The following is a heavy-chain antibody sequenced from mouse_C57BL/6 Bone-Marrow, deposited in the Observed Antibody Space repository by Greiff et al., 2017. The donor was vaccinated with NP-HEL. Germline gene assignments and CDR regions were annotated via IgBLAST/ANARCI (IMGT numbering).Heavy chain of an antibody. J-gene: IGHJ2*01. Sequence: VQLQQPGAELVMPGASVKLSCKASGYTFTSYWMHWVKQRPGQGLEWIGEIDPSDSYTNYNQKFKGKSTLTVDKSSSTAYMQLSSLTSEDSAVYYCARSGAYYSNYEVNFDYWGQGTTLTVSS. V-gene: IGHV1-69*01. D-gene: IGHD2-5*01. CDR2: IDPSDSYT. CDR3: ARSGAYYSNYEVNFDY. CDR1: GYTFTSYW.